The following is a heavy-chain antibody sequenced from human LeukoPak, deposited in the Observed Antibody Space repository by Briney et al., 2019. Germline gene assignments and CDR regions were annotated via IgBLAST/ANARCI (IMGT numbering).Heavy chain of an antibody. CDR2: IYYSGST. CDR1: GGSISSGDYY. Sequence: SQTLSLTCTVSGGSISSGDYYWSWIRQPPGKGLEWIGYIYYSGSTNYNPSLKSRVTMSVDTSKNQFSLKLSSVTAADTAVYYCARAFTIFGVVTYAFDIWGQGTMVTVSS. CDR3: ARAFTIFGVVTYAFDI. D-gene: IGHD3-3*01. V-gene: IGHV4-30-4*08. J-gene: IGHJ3*02.